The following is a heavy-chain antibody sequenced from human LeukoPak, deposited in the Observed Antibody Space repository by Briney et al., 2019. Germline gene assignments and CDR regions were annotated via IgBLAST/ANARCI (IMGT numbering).Heavy chain of an antibody. CDR1: GFTFSSYS. D-gene: IGHD3-3*01. V-gene: IGHV4-34*01. CDR2: INHSGST. Sequence: GSLTLSCAASGFTFSSYSMIWLRQAPGKGLVWIGEINHSGSTNYNPSLKSRVTISVDTSKNQFSLKLSSVTAADTAVYYCARVERQYRVRSPFDYWGQGTLVTVSS. CDR3: ARVERQYRVRSPFDY. J-gene: IGHJ4*02.